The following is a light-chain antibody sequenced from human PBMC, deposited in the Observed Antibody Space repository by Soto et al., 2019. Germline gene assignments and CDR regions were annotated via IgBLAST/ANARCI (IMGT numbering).Light chain of an antibody. CDR2: EVN. Sequence: ALAQPPSASGSPGQSVAISCTGTSSDVGGYNYVSWYQQHPGKAPKLMIYEVNKRPSGVPDRFSGSKSGNTASLTVSGLQAEDEADYYCSSYAGSSNVFGTGTKGTVL. CDR3: SSYAGSSNV. J-gene: IGLJ1*01. CDR1: SSDVGGYNY. V-gene: IGLV2-8*01.